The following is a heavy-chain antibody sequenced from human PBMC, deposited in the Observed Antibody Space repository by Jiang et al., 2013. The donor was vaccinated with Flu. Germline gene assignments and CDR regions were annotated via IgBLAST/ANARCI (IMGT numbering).Heavy chain of an antibody. CDR3: ARPSSGYLDGMDV. J-gene: IGHJ6*02. Sequence: GAEVKKPGESLKISCKASGYRFTDYWIGWVRQMPGKGLEYMGIIYPDDSDTRYSPSFRGQVTISADKSITTAYLQWSSLKASDTAMYYCARPSSGYLDGMDVWGQGTTVTVSS. D-gene: IGHD6-13*01. CDR2: IYPDDSDT. CDR1: GYRFTDYW. V-gene: IGHV5-51*03.